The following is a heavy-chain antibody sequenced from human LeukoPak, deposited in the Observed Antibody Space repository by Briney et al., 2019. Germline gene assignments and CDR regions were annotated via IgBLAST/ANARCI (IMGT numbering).Heavy chain of an antibody. V-gene: IGHV4-4*07. D-gene: IGHD3-9*01. CDR2: IYTSGST. CDR3: ARDFYDILTGYNWFDP. CDR1: GGSISSYY. J-gene: IGHJ5*02. Sequence: PSETLSLTCTVSGGSISSYYWSWIRQPAGKGLEWIGRIYTSGSTNYNPSLKSRVTMSVDTSKNQFSLKLSSVTAADTAVYYCARDFYDILTGYNWFDPWGQGTLVTVSS.